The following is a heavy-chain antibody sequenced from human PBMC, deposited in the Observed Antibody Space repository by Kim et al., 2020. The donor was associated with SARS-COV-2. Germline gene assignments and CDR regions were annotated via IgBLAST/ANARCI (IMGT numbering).Heavy chain of an antibody. Sequence: GGSLRLSCAASGFTFDDYAMHWVRQAPGKGLEWVSGISWNSGSIGYADSVKGRFTISRDNAKNSLYLQMNSLRAEDTALYYCAKDHEDSSGCFDYWGQGTLVTVSS. D-gene: IGHD3-22*01. CDR2: ISWNSGSI. V-gene: IGHV3-9*01. CDR1: GFTFDDYA. J-gene: IGHJ4*02. CDR3: AKDHEDSSGCFDY.